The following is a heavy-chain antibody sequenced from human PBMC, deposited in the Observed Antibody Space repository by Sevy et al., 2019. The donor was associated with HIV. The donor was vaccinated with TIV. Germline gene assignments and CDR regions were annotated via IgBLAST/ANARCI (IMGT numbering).Heavy chain of an antibody. CDR1: GYSFTNHA. CDR2: IKADNGNI. CDR3: AREKGGIFGVVAGQFDS. J-gene: IGHJ4*02. D-gene: IGHD3-3*01. Sequence: ASVKGSCKASGYSFTNHAIQWVRQAPGQGLEWMGWIKADNGNIKYSQKFQDRLTITRDTSATTAYMELRSLRPEDTALYFCAREKGGIFGVVAGQFDSWGQGTLVTVSS. V-gene: IGHV1-3*01.